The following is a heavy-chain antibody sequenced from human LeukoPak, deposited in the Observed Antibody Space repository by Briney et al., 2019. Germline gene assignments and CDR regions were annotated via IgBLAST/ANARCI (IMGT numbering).Heavy chain of an antibody. J-gene: IGHJ5*02. CDR1: GFTFSSYA. D-gene: IGHD3-22*01. V-gene: IGHV3-30*02. CDR3: ARDLGQYYDTSDNWFDP. CDR2: IRYDGGNK. Sequence: GGSLRLSCAASGFTFSSYAMNWVRQAPGKGLEWVAFIRYDGGNKLYAESVKGRFTTSRDNSKNTLYLQMHSLRAEDTAVYYCARDLGQYYDTSDNWFDPWGQGTLVTVSS.